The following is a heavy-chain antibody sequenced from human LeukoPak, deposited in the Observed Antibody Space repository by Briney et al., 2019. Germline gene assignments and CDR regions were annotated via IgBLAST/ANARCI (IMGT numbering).Heavy chain of an antibody. V-gene: IGHV3-23*01. CDR2: ISGSGGRT. J-gene: IGHJ4*02. D-gene: IGHD2-21*02. Sequence: GGSLRLSCGASGFSFSNYAMNWVRQAPGKGLEWVSAISGSGGRTYYADSVKGRFIISRDNSRNTVYLQMDSLRVKDTAVYYCATTYCGGDCPLDHWGRGSLVTVSS. CDR3: ATTYCGGDCPLDH. CDR1: GFSFSNYA.